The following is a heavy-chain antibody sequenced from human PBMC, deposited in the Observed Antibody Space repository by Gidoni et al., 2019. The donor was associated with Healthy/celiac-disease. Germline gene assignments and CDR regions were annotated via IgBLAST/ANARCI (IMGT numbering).Heavy chain of an antibody. D-gene: IGHD3-10*01. Sequence: QIQLVQSGAEVKKTGSSVKVSCKASVGTFSRYTISWVRQAPGPGLAWIGRIIPILGIANYAQKFEGRGTITADKSTSTAYMELSSLRSEDTAVYYCARDPSTMVQGVISVAGGYWGQGTLVTVSS. J-gene: IGHJ4*02. CDR1: VGTFSRYT. CDR2: IIPILGIA. CDR3: ARDPSTMVQGVISVAGGY. V-gene: IGHV1-69*08.